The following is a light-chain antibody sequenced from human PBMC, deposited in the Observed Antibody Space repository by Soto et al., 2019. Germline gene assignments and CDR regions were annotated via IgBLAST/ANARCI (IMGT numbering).Light chain of an antibody. V-gene: IGKV3-15*01. J-gene: IGKJ2*02. CDR1: QSISSN. CDR3: HQYNNWPPGT. Sequence: EIAMTQSPATLSVSPGERATLSCRASQSISSNLAWYQQKPGQAPSLLLYGASTRATGIPARFSGSGSGTDFTLTISSLQSEEFAVYYCHQYNNWPPGTFGQGTNVDIK. CDR2: GAS.